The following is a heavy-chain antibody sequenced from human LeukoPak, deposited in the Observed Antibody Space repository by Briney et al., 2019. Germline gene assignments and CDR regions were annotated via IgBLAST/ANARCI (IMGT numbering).Heavy chain of an antibody. Sequence: PSETLSLTCAVYGGSFSGYYWSWIRQPPGKGLEWIREINHSGSTNYNPSLKSRVTISVDTSKNQFSLKLSSVTAADTAVYYCARGGLIPYYFDYWGQGTLVTVSS. CDR1: GGSFSGYY. V-gene: IGHV4-34*01. CDR2: INHSGST. J-gene: IGHJ4*02. CDR3: ARGGLIPYYFDY.